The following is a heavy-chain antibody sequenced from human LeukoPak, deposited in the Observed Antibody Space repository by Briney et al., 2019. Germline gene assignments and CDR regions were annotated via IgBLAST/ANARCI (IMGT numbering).Heavy chain of an antibody. CDR2: ISSSSSYI. D-gene: IGHD3-22*01. J-gene: IGHJ4*02. Sequence: GGSLRLSCAASGFTFSSYSMNWVRQAPGKGLEWVSSISSSSSYIYYADSVKGRFTISRDNAKNSLYLQMNSLRAEDTALYYCAKDDSSGYYTNFDYWGQGTLVTVSS. CDR1: GFTFSSYS. V-gene: IGHV3-21*04. CDR3: AKDDSSGYYTNFDY.